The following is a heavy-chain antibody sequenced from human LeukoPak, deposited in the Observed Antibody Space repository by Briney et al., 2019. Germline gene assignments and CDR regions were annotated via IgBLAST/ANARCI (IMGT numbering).Heavy chain of an antibody. CDR3: AKSPTPMIVVVTLHFDY. CDR1: GFTFTNYA. Sequence: PGGSLRLSCAASGFTFTNYAMSWVRQAPGKGLEWVSTLSGSGDNTCYADSVKGRFTISRDNSKNTLYLQMNSLRAEDTAVYYCAKSPTPMIVVVTLHFDYWGQGTLVTVSS. J-gene: IGHJ4*02. V-gene: IGHV3-23*01. CDR2: LSGSGDNT. D-gene: IGHD3-22*01.